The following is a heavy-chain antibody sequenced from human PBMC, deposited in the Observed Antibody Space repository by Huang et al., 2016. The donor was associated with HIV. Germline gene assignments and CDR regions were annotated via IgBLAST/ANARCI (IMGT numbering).Heavy chain of an antibody. J-gene: IGHJ6*03. CDR1: GFSFTSYA. V-gene: IGHV3-30*03. CDR2: VSNDGNEK. Sequence: QGQLVESGGGVVQPGRSLRLSCAASGFSFTSYAMQWVRQVPGKGLDWVSFVSNDGNEKYYADSVKGRFTISRDKFKNTLYLQMNSLRTGDTAVYFCLPAGHVSHYYYMDVWGKGTTVIVSS. CDR3: LPAGHVSHYYYMDV.